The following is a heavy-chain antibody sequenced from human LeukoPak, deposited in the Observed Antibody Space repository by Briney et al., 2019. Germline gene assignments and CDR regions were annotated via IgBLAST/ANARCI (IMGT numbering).Heavy chain of an antibody. CDR2: IYYSGST. D-gene: IGHD2/OR15-2a*01. J-gene: IGHJ4*02. V-gene: IGHV4-59*08. Sequence: SETLSLTCTVSGGSISSYYWSWIRQPAGKGLEWIGYIYYSGSTSYNPSLKSRVSISLDTAKNQFSLKLSSVSAADTAVYYCARRTIGYYFDYWGQGTLVTVSS. CDR1: GGSISSYY. CDR3: ARRTIGYYFDY.